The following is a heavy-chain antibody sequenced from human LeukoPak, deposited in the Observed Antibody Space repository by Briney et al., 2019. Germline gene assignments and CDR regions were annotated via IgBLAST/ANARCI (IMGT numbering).Heavy chain of an antibody. CDR2: INPNSGGT. CDR3: ARVNPPMVRGVKEVEFWFDP. V-gene: IGHV1-2*02. CDR1: GYTFTGYY. Sequence: ASVKVSCKASGYTFTGYYMHWVRQAPGQGLEWMGWINPNSGGTNYAQKFQGRVTMTRDTSISTAYMELSRLRSDDTAVYYCARVNPPMVRGVKEVEFWFDPWGQGTLVTVSS. D-gene: IGHD3-10*01. J-gene: IGHJ5*02.